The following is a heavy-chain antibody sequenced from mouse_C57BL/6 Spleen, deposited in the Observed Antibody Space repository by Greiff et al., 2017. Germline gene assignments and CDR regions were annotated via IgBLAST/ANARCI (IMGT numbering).Heavy chain of an antibody. CDR3: ARDYGSSPYYFDY. CDR1: GFTFSDYG. V-gene: IGHV5-17*01. D-gene: IGHD1-1*01. CDR2: ISSGSSTI. Sequence: DVMLVESGGGLVKPGGSLKLSCAASGFTFSDYGMHWVRQAPEKGLEWVAYISSGSSTIYYADTVKGRFTISRDNAKNTLFLQMTSLRSEDTAMYYCARDYGSSPYYFDYWGQGTTRTVSS. J-gene: IGHJ2*01.